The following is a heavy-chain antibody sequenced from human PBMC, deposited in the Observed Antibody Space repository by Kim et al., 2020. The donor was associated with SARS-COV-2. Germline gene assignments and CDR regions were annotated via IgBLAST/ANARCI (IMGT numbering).Heavy chain of an antibody. D-gene: IGHD4-17*01. Sequence: KSRVTMSVDTSKTQFSLKLSSVTAADTAVYYCARDRLSDFGNLYYYGMDVWGQGTTVTVSS. V-gene: IGHV4-4*06. J-gene: IGHJ6*02. CDR3: ARDRLSDFGNLYYYGMDV.